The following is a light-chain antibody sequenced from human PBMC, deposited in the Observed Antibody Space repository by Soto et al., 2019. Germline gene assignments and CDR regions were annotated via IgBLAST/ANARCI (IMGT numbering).Light chain of an antibody. CDR2: DAS. CDR1: QSISSW. V-gene: IGKV1-5*01. CDR3: QQYNSYPWT. J-gene: IGKJ1*01. Sequence: DIQMTHSPSTLSASVGDIVTITCRASQSISSWLAWYQQKPGKAPKLLIYDASSLESGVPSRFSGSGSGTEFTLTITSLQPDDFATYYCQQYNSYPWTCGQGTKGDIK.